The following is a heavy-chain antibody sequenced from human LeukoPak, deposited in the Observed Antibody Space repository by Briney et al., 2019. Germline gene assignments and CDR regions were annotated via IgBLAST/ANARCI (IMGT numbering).Heavy chain of an antibody. Sequence: GSLRLSCAASGFTFSSYDMNWVRQAPGKGLEWVSYITTISSTKYYADSVKGRFTISRDNAKNSLYLQMNSLRDEDTAVYYCARGKIGYYYGDYDGYWGQGTLVTVSS. CDR2: ITTISSTK. CDR1: GFTFSSYD. J-gene: IGHJ4*02. D-gene: IGHD4-17*01. CDR3: ARGKIGYYYGDYDGY. V-gene: IGHV3-48*02.